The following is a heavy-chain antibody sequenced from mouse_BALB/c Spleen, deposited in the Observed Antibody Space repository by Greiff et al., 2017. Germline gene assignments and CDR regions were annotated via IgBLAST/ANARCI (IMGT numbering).Heavy chain of an antibody. CDR1: GFNIKDTY. CDR3: ARGLRRLYYYAMDY. D-gene: IGHD2-2*01. V-gene: IGHV14-3*02. Sequence: EVQRVESGAELVKPGASVKLSCTASGFNIKDTYMHWVKQRPEQGLEWIGRIDPANGNTKYDPKFQGKATITADTSSNTAYLQLSSLTSEDTAVYYCARGLRRLYYYAMDYWGQGTSVTVSS. J-gene: IGHJ4*01. CDR2: IDPANGNT.